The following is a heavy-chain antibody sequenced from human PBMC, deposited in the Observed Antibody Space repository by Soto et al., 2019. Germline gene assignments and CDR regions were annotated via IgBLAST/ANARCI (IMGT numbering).Heavy chain of an antibody. J-gene: IGHJ3*02. CDR3: ARVDYCSGGSCYPVI. CDR1: GGSISSYY. Sequence: AETLSLTCTVSGGSISSYYWSWIRQPPGKGLEWIGYIYYSGSTNYNPSLKSRVTISVDTSKNQFSLKLSSVTAADTAVYYCARVDYCSGGSCYPVIWGQGTMVTVSS. D-gene: IGHD2-15*01. CDR2: IYYSGST. V-gene: IGHV4-59*01.